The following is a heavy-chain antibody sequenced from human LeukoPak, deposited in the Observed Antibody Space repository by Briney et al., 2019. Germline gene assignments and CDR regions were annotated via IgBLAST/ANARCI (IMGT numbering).Heavy chain of an antibody. J-gene: IGHJ4*02. Sequence: GGSLRLSCAASGFTFSSYAMSWVRQAPGKGLVWVSRINSDGSNTSYADSVKGRFTISRDNAKNTLYLQMNSLRAEDTAVYYCARAGRGLRYFDWLTYDYWGQGTQVTVSS. D-gene: IGHD3-9*01. CDR3: ARAGRGLRYFDWLTYDY. CDR2: INSDGSNT. CDR1: GFTFSSYA. V-gene: IGHV3-74*01.